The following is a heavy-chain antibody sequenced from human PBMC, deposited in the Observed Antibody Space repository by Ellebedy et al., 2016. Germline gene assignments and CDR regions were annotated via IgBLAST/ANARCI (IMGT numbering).Heavy chain of an antibody. CDR3: RQGHYFDQ. CDR2: ISGDGDTT. CDR1: GFNFNTFF. V-gene: IGHV3-23*01. J-gene: IGHJ4*02. Sequence: GESLKISXTASGFNFNTFFMSWVRQAPGGGLEWISTISGDGDTTFSADSVKGRFTISRDNSKNTLYLQMNNLRVDDTALYYCRQGHYFDQWGQGALVTVSS.